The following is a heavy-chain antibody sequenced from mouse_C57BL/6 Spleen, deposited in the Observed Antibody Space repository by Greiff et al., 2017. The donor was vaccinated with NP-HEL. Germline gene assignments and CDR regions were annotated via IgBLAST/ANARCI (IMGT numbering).Heavy chain of an antibody. Sequence: VQLQQPGAELVKPGASVKLSCKASGYTFTSYWMHWVKQRPGQGLEWIGMIHPNSGSTNYNEKFKSKATLTVDKSSSTAYMQLSSLTSEDSAVYYCASPYYYGSNQAWLAYWGQGTLVTVSA. V-gene: IGHV1-64*01. D-gene: IGHD1-1*01. CDR2: IHPNSGST. J-gene: IGHJ3*01. CDR3: ASPYYYGSNQAWLAY. CDR1: GYTFTSYW.